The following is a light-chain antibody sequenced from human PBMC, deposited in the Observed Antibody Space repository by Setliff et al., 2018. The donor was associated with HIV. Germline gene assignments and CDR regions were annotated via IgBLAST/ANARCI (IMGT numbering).Light chain of an antibody. Sequence: QSALTQPASVSGSPGQSITISCTGTSSDVGDYNYVSWYQQHPGKAPKLMIYEVTNRSSGVSNRFSASKSGNTASLTISGLQAEDEADYYCSSFTSSGTYAFGTGTKGTVL. CDR2: EVT. J-gene: IGLJ1*01. CDR3: SSFTSSGTYA. V-gene: IGLV2-14*01. CDR1: SSDVGDYNY.